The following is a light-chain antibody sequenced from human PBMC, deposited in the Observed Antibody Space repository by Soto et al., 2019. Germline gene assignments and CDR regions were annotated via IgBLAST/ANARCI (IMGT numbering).Light chain of an antibody. CDR2: EVS. V-gene: IGLV2-14*01. CDR3: SSYTSSSTVV. CDR1: SSDVGANHY. Sequence: QSVLTQPASVSGSPGQSITISCTGTSSDVGANHYVSWYQHHPGKVPKLIIYEVSNRPSGVSTRFSASKSDNTASLTISGLQAEDEADYYCSSYTSSSTVVFGGGTKLTVL. J-gene: IGLJ2*01.